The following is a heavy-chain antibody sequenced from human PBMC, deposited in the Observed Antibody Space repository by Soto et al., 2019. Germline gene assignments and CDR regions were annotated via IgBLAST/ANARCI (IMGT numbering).Heavy chain of an antibody. CDR2: IWYDGSNK. J-gene: IGHJ4*02. CDR3: ARSVGYYDILTGLDY. D-gene: IGHD3-9*01. CDR1: GFTFSSYG. Sequence: GGSLRLSCAASGFTFSSYGMHWVRQAPGKGLEWVAVIWYDGSNKYYADSVKGRFTISRDNSKNTLYLQMNSLRAEDTAVYYCARSVGYYDILTGLDYWGQGTLVTVSS. V-gene: IGHV3-33*01.